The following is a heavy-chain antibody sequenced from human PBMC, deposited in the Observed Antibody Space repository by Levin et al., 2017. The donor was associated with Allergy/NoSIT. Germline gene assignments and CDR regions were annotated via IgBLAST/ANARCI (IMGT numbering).Heavy chain of an antibody. CDR3: ARDPGGESSGWYRFDT. CDR2: INSDGSST. CDR1: GFTFSSYW. J-gene: IGHJ5*02. Sequence: GESLKISCAASGFTFSSYWMHWVRQAPGKGLVWVSLINSDGSSTRYAGSVKGRFTISRDNAKNTLYLQMNSLRAEDTAVYYCARDPGGESSGWYRFDTWGQGTLVTVSS. V-gene: IGHV3-74*01. D-gene: IGHD6-19*01.